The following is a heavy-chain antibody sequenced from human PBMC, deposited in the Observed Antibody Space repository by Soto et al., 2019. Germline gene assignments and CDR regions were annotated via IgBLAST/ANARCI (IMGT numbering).Heavy chain of an antibody. CDR3: AKDAVYNDGLWLMDH. D-gene: IGHD2-21*01. Sequence: PGGSLRLSCTASGLPHSNFAMMWVRQAPGKGLECVSGIYGSGRGIEYADSVKGRFTISRDNSKNTVYLEMTDLRADDTAIYYCAKDAVYNDGLWLMDHWGQGTQATVSS. CDR2: IYGSGRGI. J-gene: IGHJ4*02. V-gene: IGHV3-23*05. CDR1: GLPHSNFA.